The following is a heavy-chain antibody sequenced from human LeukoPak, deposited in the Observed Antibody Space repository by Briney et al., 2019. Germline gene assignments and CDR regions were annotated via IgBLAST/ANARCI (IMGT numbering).Heavy chain of an antibody. CDR1: GFTFSSYA. CDR2: ISYDGSNK. CDR3: ARDYYDSSEGWYWYFDL. V-gene: IGHV3-30-3*01. D-gene: IGHD3-22*01. Sequence: GRSLRLSCAASGFTFSSYAMHWVRQAPGKGLEWVAIISYDGSNKYYADSVKGRFTISRDNSKSTLYLQMNSLRAEDTAVYYCARDYYDSSEGWYWYFDLWGRGTLVTVSS. J-gene: IGHJ2*01.